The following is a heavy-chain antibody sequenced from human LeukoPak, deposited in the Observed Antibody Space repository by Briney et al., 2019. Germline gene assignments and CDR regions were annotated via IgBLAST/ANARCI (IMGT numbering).Heavy chain of an antibody. J-gene: IGHJ2*01. D-gene: IGHD3-22*01. V-gene: IGHV4-34*01. CDR2: INNSGST. CDR3: ARGIRGSGYYYGPGYWYFDL. CDR1: GGSFSGYY. Sequence: SETLSLTCAVYGGSFSGYYWSWIRQPPGKGLEWIGEINNSGSTNYNPSLKSRVTISVDTSKNQFSLKLSSVTAADTAVYYCARGIRGSGYYYGPGYWYFDLWGRGTLVTVSS.